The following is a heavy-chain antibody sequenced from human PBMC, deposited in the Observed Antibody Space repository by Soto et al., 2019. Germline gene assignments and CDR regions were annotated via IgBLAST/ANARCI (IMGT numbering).Heavy chain of an antibody. CDR1: GFTFSSYS. CDR3: ARDGTIAAAGKWSYGMDV. D-gene: IGHD6-13*01. V-gene: IGHV3-21*01. Sequence: GGSLRLSCAASGFTFSSYSMNWVRQAPGKGLEWVSSISSGSSYIYYADSMKGRFTISRDNAKNSLYLQMNSLRAEDTAVYYCARDGTIAAAGKWSYGMDVWGQGTTVTVSS. CDR2: ISSGSSYI. J-gene: IGHJ6*02.